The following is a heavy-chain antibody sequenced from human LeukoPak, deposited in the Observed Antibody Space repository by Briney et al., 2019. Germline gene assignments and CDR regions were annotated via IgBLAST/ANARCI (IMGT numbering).Heavy chain of an antibody. CDR2: ISAYNGNT. J-gene: IGHJ4*02. D-gene: IGHD3-3*01. Sequence: ASVKVSCKASGYTFTSYGISWVQQAPGQGLEWMGWISAYNGNTNYAQKLQGRVTMTTDTSTSTAYMELRSLRSDDTAVYYCARDYGFDPIGGNFDYWGQGTLVTVSS. CDR3: ARDYGFDPIGGNFDY. V-gene: IGHV1-18*01. CDR1: GYTFTSYG.